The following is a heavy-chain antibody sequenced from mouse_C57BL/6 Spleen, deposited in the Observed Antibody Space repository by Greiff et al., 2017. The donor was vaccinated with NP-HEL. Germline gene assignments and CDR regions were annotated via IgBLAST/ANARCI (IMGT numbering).Heavy chain of an antibody. J-gene: IGHJ2*01. CDR1: GYTFTTYP. CDR3: ARRYDYDGYYFGY. V-gene: IGHV1-47*01. CDR2: FHPYNDDT. Sequence: VKLMESGAELVKPGASVKMSCKASGYTFTTYPIEWMKQNHGKSLEWIGNFHPYNDDTKYNEKFKGKATLTVEKSSSTVYLELSRLTSDDSAVYYCARRYDYDGYYFGYWGQGTTLTVSS. D-gene: IGHD2-4*01.